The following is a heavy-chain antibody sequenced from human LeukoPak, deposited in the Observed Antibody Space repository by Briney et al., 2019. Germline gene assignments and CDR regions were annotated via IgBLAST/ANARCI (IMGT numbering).Heavy chain of an antibody. CDR1: GYTFTGYY. D-gene: IGHD2-2*01. CDR3: ARGVPAASPRYYYYYGMDV. V-gene: IGHV1-2*02. J-gene: IGHJ6*02. CDR2: INPNSGGT. Sequence: GASVKVSCKASGYTFTGYYMHWVRQAPGQGLEWMGWINPNSGGTNYAQKFQGRVTMTRNTSISTAYMELSSLRSEDTAVYYCARGVPAASPRYYYYYGMDVWGQGTTVTVSS.